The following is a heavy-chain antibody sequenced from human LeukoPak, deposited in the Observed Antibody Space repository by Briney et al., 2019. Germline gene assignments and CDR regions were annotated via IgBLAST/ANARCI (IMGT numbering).Heavy chain of an antibody. CDR2: IYYSGST. CDR1: GGSISSYY. D-gene: IGHD2-15*01. J-gene: IGHJ4*02. Sequence: SETLSLTCTVSGGSISSYYWSWIRQPPGKGLEWIGYIYYSGSTNYNPPLKSRVTISVDTSKNQFSLKLSSVTAADTAVYYCARDHCSGGSCYSTVFDYWGQGTLVTVSS. V-gene: IGHV4-59*01. CDR3: ARDHCSGGSCYSTVFDY.